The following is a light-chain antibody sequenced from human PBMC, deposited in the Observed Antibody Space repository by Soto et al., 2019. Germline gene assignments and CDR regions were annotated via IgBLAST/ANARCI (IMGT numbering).Light chain of an antibody. V-gene: IGLV2-11*01. CDR3: GSYAGSNTWV. Sequence: QSALTQPRSVSGSPGQSVTVSCTGTNSDVGGYNYVSWYQQHPGKGPKLMIYDVNKRPSGVPDRFSGSKSGNTASLTISGLQAEDEADYCCGSYAGSNTWVFGGGTKLTVL. CDR1: NSDVGGYNY. J-gene: IGLJ3*02. CDR2: DVN.